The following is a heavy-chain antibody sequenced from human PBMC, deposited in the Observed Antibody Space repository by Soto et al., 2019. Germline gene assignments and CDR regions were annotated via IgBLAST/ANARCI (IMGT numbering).Heavy chain of an antibody. CDR1: GGSISSYY. CDR2: IYYSGST. V-gene: IGHV4-59*01. D-gene: IGHD5-12*01. J-gene: IGHJ3*02. CDR3: AGGGDGYNYQWRAFDI. Sequence: PSETLSPTCTVSGGSISSYYWGWIRQPPGKGLEWIGYIYYSGSTNYNPSLKSRVTISVDTSKNQFSLKLSSVTAADTAVYYCAGGGDGYNYQWRAFDIWGQGTMVTVSS.